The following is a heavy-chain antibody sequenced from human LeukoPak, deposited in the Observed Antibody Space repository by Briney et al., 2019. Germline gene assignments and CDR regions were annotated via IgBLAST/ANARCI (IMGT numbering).Heavy chain of an antibody. D-gene: IGHD2-15*01. CDR2: IYSGGST. Sequence: GGSLRLSCAASGFTVSSNYMSWVRQAPGKGLEWVSVIYSGGSTYYADSVKGRFTISRDNSKNTLYLQMNSLRAEDTAVYYCASSNCSGGSCYAHSGWYFDYWGQGTLVTVSS. J-gene: IGHJ4*02. V-gene: IGHV3-66*01. CDR1: GFTVSSNY. CDR3: ASSNCSGGSCYAHSGWYFDY.